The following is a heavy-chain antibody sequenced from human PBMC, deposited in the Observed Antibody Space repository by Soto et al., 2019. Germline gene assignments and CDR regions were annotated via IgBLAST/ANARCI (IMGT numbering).Heavy chain of an antibody. J-gene: IGHJ4*02. Sequence: QVQLQESGPGLVKPSETLSLTCTVSGGSISSYYWSWIRQPPGKGLEWIGYIYYSGSTNYNPSLKSRVTISVDXSKXXXXXXXXXXXXXXXXXXXXXXXXXXGGLEIFDYWGQGTLVTVSS. CDR1: GGSISSYY. D-gene: IGHD6-6*01. CDR2: IYYSGST. CDR3: XXXXXXGGLEIFDY. V-gene: IGHV4-59*01.